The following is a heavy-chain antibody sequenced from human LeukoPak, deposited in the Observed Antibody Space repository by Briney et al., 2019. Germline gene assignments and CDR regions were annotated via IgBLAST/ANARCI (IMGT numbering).Heavy chain of an antibody. CDR2: ISGGGDTT. V-gene: IGHV3-23*01. CDR1: GFTFSNYG. J-gene: IGHJ4*02. CDR3: ARRFSSSWYLFDY. Sequence: GGSLRLSCAASGFTFSNYGMNWVRQAPGKGLEWVSSISGGGDTTNYAESVKGRFTISRDNFKNTLYLQMNSLRGEDTAVYYCARRFSSSWYLFDYWGQGTLVTVSS. D-gene: IGHD6-13*01.